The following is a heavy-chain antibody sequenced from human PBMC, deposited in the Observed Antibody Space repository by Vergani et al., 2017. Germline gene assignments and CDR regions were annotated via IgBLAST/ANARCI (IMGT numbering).Heavy chain of an antibody. Sequence: VQLVESGGGVVQPGGSLRLSCAASGFTFSSYAMHWVRQAPGKGLEWVSGISWNSGSIGYADSVKGRFTISRDNAKNSLYLQMNSLRAEDTALYYCAKDITAAGHEGDAFDIWGQGTMVTVSS. J-gene: IGHJ3*02. CDR1: GFTFSSYA. CDR3: AKDITAAGHEGDAFDI. V-gene: IGHV3-9*01. D-gene: IGHD2-15*01. CDR2: ISWNSGSI.